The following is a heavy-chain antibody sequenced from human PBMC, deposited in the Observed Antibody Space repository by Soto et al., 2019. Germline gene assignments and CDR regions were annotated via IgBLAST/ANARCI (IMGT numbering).Heavy chain of an antibody. CDR1: GFTFSSYS. D-gene: IGHD6-13*01. CDR2: ISSSSSYI. V-gene: IGHV3-21*01. J-gene: IGHJ6*02. Sequence: GGSLRLSCAASGFTFSSYSMNWVRQAPGKGLEWVSSISSSSSYIYYADSVKGRFTISRDNAKNSLYLQMNSLRAEDTAVYYCANLPAEITWDVWGQGTTVTVSS. CDR3: ANLPAEITWDV.